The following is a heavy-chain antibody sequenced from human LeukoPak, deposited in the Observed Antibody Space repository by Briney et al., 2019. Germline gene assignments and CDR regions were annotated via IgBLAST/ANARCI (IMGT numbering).Heavy chain of an antibody. J-gene: IGHJ3*02. D-gene: IGHD2-2*01. V-gene: IGHV1-46*01. Sequence: GASVKVSCKTSGYTFTSYYIHWVRQAPGQGLEWMGIINPSGGSTSYAQKFQGRVTMTRDTSTSTVYMELSSLRSEDTAVYYCAREYQLLGLVDAFDIWGQGTMVTVSS. CDR3: AREYQLLGLVDAFDI. CDR2: INPSGGST. CDR1: GYTFTSYY.